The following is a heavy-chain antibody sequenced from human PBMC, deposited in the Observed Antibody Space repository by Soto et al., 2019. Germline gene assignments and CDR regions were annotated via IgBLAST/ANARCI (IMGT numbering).Heavy chain of an antibody. CDR1: GGTFSSYA. Sequence: GASVKVSCKASGGTFSSYAISWVRQAPGQGLEWMGGIIPIFGTANYAQKFQGRVTITADESTSTAYMELSSLRSEDTAVYYCARVPPPGGNPYYYGMDVWGQGTTVTVSS. J-gene: IGHJ6*02. V-gene: IGHV1-69*13. D-gene: IGHD3-10*01. CDR3: ARVPPPGGNPYYYGMDV. CDR2: IIPIFGTA.